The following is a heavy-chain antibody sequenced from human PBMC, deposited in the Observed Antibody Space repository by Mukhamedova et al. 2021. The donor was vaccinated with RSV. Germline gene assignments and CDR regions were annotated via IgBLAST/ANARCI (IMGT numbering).Heavy chain of an antibody. CDR3: ARPYDYWSGNFGAGWFDP. V-gene: IGHV3-30-3*01. CDR1: STYA. Sequence: STYAMHWVRQAPGKGLEWVAVISHDGATKYHAESVKGRLIISRDNSENTLYLQMHSLRVQYTAVYYCARPYDYWSGNFGAGWFDP. J-gene: IGHJ5*02. CDR2: ISHDGATK. D-gene: IGHD3-3*01.